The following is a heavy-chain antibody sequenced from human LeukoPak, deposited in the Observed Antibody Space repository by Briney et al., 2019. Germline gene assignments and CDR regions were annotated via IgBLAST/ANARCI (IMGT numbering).Heavy chain of an antibody. CDR2: INAGNGNT. J-gene: IGHJ6*02. V-gene: IGHV1-3*01. D-gene: IGHD3-3*01. CDR1: GYTFTTYT. CDR3: ARANDFWSGYYYGMDV. Sequence: ASVNVSCKASGYTFTTYTIHWVRPAPGQRLEWMGWINAGNGNTKYSQHFQGRVTITRDTSASTAYMELSSLRSEDTAVYYCARANDFWSGYYYGMDVWGQGTTVTVSS.